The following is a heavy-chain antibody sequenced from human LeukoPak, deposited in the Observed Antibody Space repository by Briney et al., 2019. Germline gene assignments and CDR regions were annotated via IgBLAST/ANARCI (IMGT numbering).Heavy chain of an antibody. CDR3: ARGISGWHHYYYYYMDV. Sequence: SETLSLTCAVYGGSFSGYYWSWIRQPPGKGLEWIGSIYYSGSTYYNPSLKSRVTISIDTSKNHFSLRLSSVTAADTAVYYCARGISGWHHYYYYYMDVWGKGTTVTISS. CDR1: GGSFSGYY. D-gene: IGHD6-19*01. J-gene: IGHJ6*03. V-gene: IGHV4-34*01. CDR2: IYYSGST.